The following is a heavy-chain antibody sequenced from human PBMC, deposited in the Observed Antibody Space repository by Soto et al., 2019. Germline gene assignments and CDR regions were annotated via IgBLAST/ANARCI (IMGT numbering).Heavy chain of an antibody. CDR1: GYTFTSYG. CDR2: ISAYNGNT. D-gene: IGHD2-15*01. J-gene: IGHJ6*02. V-gene: IGHV1-18*04. Sequence: ASVKVSCKASGYTFTSYGISCVRQAPGQGLEWMGWISAYNGNTNYAQKLQGRVTMTTDTSTSTAYMELRSLRSDDTAVYYCAREGYCSGGSCYSKFDYYYYGMDVWGQGTTVTVSS. CDR3: AREGYCSGGSCYSKFDYYYYGMDV.